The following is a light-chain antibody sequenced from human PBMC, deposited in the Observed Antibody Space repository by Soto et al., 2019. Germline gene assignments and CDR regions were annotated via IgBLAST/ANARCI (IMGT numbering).Light chain of an antibody. CDR2: AAA. J-gene: IGKJ1*01. CDR1: QSSSSY. Sequence: DFQITQSPSSLSASVGDSFTITCRASQSSSSYLNCSQQKPGNAAKLRIDAAASLKSGVTSRVSASGSGTAFTITISSLPPEDVATYYCQKSYSTPQMFGQGTMVDIK. V-gene: IGKV1-39*01. CDR3: QKSYSTPQM.